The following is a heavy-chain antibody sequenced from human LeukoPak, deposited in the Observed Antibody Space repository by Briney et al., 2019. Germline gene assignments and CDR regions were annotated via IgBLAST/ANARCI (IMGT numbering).Heavy chain of an antibody. CDR3: TREAPSRYFDY. V-gene: IGHV1-8*01. D-gene: IGHD6-6*01. CDR1: GYTLTSYD. J-gene: IGHJ4*02. Sequence: ASVKVSCKASGYTLTSYDINWVRQATGQGLEWMGWMNPNSGKTGYAQKFQGRITITRNTSISTAYMELSSLRSEDTAVYYCTREAPSRYFDYWGQGTLVTVSS. CDR2: MNPNSGKT.